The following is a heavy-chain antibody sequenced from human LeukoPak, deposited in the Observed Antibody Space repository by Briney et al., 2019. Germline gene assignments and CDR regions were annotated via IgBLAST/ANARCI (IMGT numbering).Heavy chain of an antibody. CDR2: IYTSGST. CDR1: GSSISSYY. V-gene: IGHV4-4*07. CDR3: ARDTYYYDSSGPTLQH. Sequence: SETLSLTCTVSGSSISSYYWSWIRQPAGKGLEWIGRIYTSGSTNYNPSLKSRVTMSVDTSKNQFSLKLSSVTAADTAVYYCARDTYYYDSSGPTLQHWGQGTLVTVSS. J-gene: IGHJ1*01. D-gene: IGHD3-22*01.